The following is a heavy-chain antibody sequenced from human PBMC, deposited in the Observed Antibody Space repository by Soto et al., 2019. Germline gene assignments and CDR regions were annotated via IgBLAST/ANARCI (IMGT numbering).Heavy chain of an antibody. CDR2: MNPDSGHT. D-gene: IGHD2-21*02. CDR1: GYTFTSCD. J-gene: IGHJ6*02. CDR3: ARIGDPHYNYGMDV. V-gene: IGHV1-8*01. Sequence: QVHLVQSGAEVKKPGASVKVSCKASGYTFTSCDINWVRQATGHGLQWMGWMNPDSGHTGYAQKFQDRVTMTRDTSISTAYMELTSLTSQDTAVYYCARIGDPHYNYGMDVWGQGTMVTASS.